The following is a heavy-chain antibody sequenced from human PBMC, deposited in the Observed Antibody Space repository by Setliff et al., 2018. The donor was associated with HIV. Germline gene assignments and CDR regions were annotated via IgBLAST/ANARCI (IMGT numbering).Heavy chain of an antibody. CDR3: ARALGGGYGHAFDV. J-gene: IGHJ3*01. CDR2: IYNSGST. V-gene: IGHV4-61*10. Sequence: TSETLSLTCTVSGGSISSGSYYWSWIRQPAGKGLEWIGRIYNSGSTKYNPSLKSRVTLSVDTSKNQFSLKLSSVTAADTAVYYCARALGGGYGHAFDVWGQGTMVTVSS. D-gene: IGHD5-12*01. CDR1: GGSISSGSYY.